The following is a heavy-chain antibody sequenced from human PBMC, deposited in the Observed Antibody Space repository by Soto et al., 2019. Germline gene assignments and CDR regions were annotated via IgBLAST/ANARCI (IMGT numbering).Heavy chain of an antibody. CDR2: INHSGST. CDR1: GGSFSGYY. CDR3: ARGLRITLVRGVPNILDY. D-gene: IGHD3-10*01. V-gene: IGHV4-34*01. J-gene: IGHJ4*02. Sequence: QVQLQQWGAGLLKPSETLSLTCAVYGGSFSGYYWSWIRQPPGKGLKWIGEINHSGSTNYNPSLTRRVTISVDASKTQSPLKLSSVTAADTAVYYCARGLRITLVRGVPNILDYWGQGTLVTVSS.